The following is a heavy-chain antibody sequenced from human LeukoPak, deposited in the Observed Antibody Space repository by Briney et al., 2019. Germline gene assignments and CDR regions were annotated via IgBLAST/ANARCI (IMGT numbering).Heavy chain of an antibody. CDR1: GGSISSSSYY. V-gene: IGHV4-39*07. CDR2: IYYSGST. Sequence: SETLSLTCTVSGGSISSSSYYWGWIRQPPGKGLEWIGSIYYSGSTYYNPSLKSRVTISVDTSKNQFSLKLSSVTAADTAVYYCAGVSVRETDAFDIWGQGTMVTVSS. CDR3: AGVSVRETDAFDI. D-gene: IGHD3-10*01. J-gene: IGHJ3*02.